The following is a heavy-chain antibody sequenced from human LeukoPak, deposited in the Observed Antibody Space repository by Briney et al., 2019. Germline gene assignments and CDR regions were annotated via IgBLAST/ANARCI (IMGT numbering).Heavy chain of an antibody. J-gene: IGHJ4*02. CDR2: ISAYNGNT. CDR3: ARARTAIAAAGRNFDY. D-gene: IGHD6-13*01. CDR1: GYTFTSYG. Sequence: GASVKVSCKASGYTFTSYGISWVRQAPGQGLEWMGWISAYNGNTNYAQKLQGRVTMTTDTSTSTAYMELRSLRSDDTAVYYCARARTAIAAAGRNFDYWGQGTLVTVSS. V-gene: IGHV1-18*01.